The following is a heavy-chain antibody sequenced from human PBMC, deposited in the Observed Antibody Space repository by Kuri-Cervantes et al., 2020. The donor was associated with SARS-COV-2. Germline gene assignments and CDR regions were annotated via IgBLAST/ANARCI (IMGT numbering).Heavy chain of an antibody. CDR2: ISDSGANT. Sequence: GKSLNISCAASGFTFSGYAMSWVRQAPGKGLEWISGISDSGANTYYADSVKGRFTISRDNSKSTLYLQMNSLTAEDTATYYRAKRYCSNGVCYHYYYYYMDVWGKGTTVT. V-gene: IGHV3-23*01. D-gene: IGHD2-8*01. CDR1: GFTFSGYA. J-gene: IGHJ6*03. CDR3: AKRYCSNGVCYHYYYYYMDV.